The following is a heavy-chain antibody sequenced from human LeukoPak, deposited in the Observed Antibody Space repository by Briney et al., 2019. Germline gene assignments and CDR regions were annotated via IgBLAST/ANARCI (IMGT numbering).Heavy chain of an antibody. Sequence: KPSETLSLTCAVYGGSFSGYYWSWIRQPPGKGLEWIGEINHSGSTNYNPSLKSRVTISVDTSKNQFSLKLSSVTAADTAVYYCARGRIQLWSPWALLPGTAYFDYWGQGTLVTVSS. CDR2: INHSGST. CDR3: ARGRIQLWSPWALLPGTAYFDY. V-gene: IGHV4-34*01. J-gene: IGHJ4*02. D-gene: IGHD5-18*01. CDR1: GGSFSGYY.